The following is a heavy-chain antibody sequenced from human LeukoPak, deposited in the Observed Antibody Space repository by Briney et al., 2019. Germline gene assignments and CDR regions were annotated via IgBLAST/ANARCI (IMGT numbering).Heavy chain of an antibody. V-gene: IGHV3-33*01. CDR3: ARDGRISYYDSSGPFDY. D-gene: IGHD3-22*01. CDR2: IWYDGSNK. J-gene: IGHJ4*02. CDR1: GLTFSSYG. Sequence: GGSLRLSCASSGLTFSSYGMHWVRQAPGKGLAWVAVIWYDGSNKYYADSVKGRFTISRDNSKNTLYLQMNSLRAEDTAVYYCARDGRISYYDSSGPFDYWGQGTLVTVSS.